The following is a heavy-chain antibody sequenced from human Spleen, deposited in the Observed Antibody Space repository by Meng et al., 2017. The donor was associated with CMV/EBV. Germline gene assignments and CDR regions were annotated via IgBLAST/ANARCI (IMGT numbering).Heavy chain of an antibody. CDR1: GGSFSGYD. D-gene: IGHD6-25*01. J-gene: IGHJ5*02. Sequence: QVLLRWRGPGLCRHSGALSLPGRVFGGSFSGYDWGWIRQPPGKGLGWIGEINHSGSTNYNPSLKSRVTISVDTSKNQFSLKLSSVTAADTAVYYCARGPTARRKAWFDPWGQGTLVTVSS. V-gene: IGHV4-34*01. CDR3: ARGPTARRKAWFDP. CDR2: INHSGST.